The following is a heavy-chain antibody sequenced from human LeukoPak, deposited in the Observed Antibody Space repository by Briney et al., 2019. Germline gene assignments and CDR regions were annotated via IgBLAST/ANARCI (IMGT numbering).Heavy chain of an antibody. CDR2: ISYDGSNK. D-gene: IGHD3-9*01. Sequence: GGSLRLSCAASGFTFSSYGMHWVRQAPGKGLEWVAVISYDGSNKYYADSVKGRFTISRDNSKNTLYLQMNSLRAEDTAVYYCAKDSRAGYFDWLLYYFDYWGQGTLVTVSS. V-gene: IGHV3-30*18. J-gene: IGHJ4*02. CDR3: AKDSRAGYFDWLLYYFDY. CDR1: GFTFSSYG.